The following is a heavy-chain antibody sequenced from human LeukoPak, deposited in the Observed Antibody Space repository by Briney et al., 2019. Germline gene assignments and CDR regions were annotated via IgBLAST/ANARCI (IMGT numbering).Heavy chain of an antibody. CDR3: ARDPSGYSSSWYVATY. CDR1: GGSISSSSYY. D-gene: IGHD6-13*01. Sequence: SETLSLTCTVSGGSISSSSYYWGWIRQPPGKGLEWIGSIYYSGSTYYNPSLKSRVTISVDTYKNQFSLKLSSVTAADTAVYYCARDPSGYSSSWYVATYWGQGTLVTVSS. CDR2: IYYSGST. V-gene: IGHV4-39*07. J-gene: IGHJ4*02.